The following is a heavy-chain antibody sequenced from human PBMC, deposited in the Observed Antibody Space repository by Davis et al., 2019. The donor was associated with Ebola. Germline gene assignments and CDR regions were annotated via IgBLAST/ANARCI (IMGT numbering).Heavy chain of an antibody. CDR3: ASEMRRYYYDSSDPMGGYYGMDV. CDR1: GYTFTGYY. D-gene: IGHD3-22*01. Sequence: ASVKVSCKASGYTFTGYYMHWVRQAPGQGLEWMGWINPNSGGTNYAQKFQGRVTMTRDTSISTAYMELSRLRSDDTAVYYCASEMRRYYYDSSDPMGGYYGMDVWGQGTTVTVSS. J-gene: IGHJ6*02. V-gene: IGHV1-2*02. CDR2: INPNSGGT.